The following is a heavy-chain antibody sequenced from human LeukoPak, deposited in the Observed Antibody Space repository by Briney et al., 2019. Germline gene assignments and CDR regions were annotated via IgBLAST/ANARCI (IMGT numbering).Heavy chain of an antibody. V-gene: IGHV6-1*01. CDR3: ARGRAGFGELLPYYYYYGMDV. CDR2: TYYRSKWYN. Sequence: SQTLSLTCAISGDSVSSNSAAWNWIRQSPSRGLEWLGRTYYRSKWYNDYAVSVKSRITINPDTSKNQFSLQLNSVTPEDTAVYYCARGRAGFGELLPYYYYYGMDVWGQGTTVTVSS. D-gene: IGHD3-10*01. CDR1: GDSVSSNSAA. J-gene: IGHJ6*02.